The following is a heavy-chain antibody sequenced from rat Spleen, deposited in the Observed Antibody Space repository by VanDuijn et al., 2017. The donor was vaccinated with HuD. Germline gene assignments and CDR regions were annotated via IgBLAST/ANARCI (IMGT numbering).Heavy chain of an antibody. CDR3: TRNWDY. J-gene: IGHJ2*01. Sequence: EVQLVESGGGLVQPGRSMKLSCAASGFTFSNFPMAWVRQTPTKGLEWVATITTSGGSIYYRDSVKGRFTVSRDNAKNTLYLQMNSLRSEDTATYYCTRNWDYWGQGVMVTVSS. CDR2: ITTSGGSI. D-gene: IGHD3-6*01. V-gene: IGHV5-46*01. CDR1: GFTFSNFP.